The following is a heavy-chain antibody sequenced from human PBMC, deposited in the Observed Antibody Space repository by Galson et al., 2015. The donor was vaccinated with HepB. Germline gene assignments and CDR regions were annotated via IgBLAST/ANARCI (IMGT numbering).Heavy chain of an antibody. CDR1: GFTFNTYT. D-gene: IGHD4-17*01. J-gene: IGHJ4*02. CDR2: ISNYYNNI. V-gene: IGHV3-48*02. Sequence: SLRLSCAASGFTFNTYTMNWVRQAPGKGPEWVSYISNYYNNIYYADSVKGRFTISTDSAKNSLYLQMSGLRDEDTAVYYCVRDSAYAFDYWGQGILVTVSS. CDR3: VRDSAYAFDY.